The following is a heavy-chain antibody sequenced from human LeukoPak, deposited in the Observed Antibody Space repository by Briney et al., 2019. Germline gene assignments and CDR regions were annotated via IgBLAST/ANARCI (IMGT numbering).Heavy chain of an antibody. CDR1: GFTFSYYW. CDR3: VKDRPCETCMPMDA. J-gene: IGHJ6*02. CDR2: IKYDGSEK. V-gene: IGHV3-7*03. Sequence: GGSLRLSCAASGFTFSYYWMTWVRQAPGKGLEWVANIKYDGSEKNYEDSVKGRFTISRDNGKNSLFLQMNSLRAEDTAIYYCVKDRPCETCMPMDAWGQGTTVTVSS. D-gene: IGHD2-2*01.